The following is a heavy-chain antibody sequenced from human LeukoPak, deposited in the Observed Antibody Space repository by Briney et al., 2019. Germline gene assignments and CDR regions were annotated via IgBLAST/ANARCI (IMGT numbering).Heavy chain of an antibody. CDR1: GFTFSSYW. J-gene: IGHJ6*02. Sequence: GGSLRLSCAASGFTFSSYWMSWVRQAPGKGLEWVANIKHDGSEKYYVDSVEGRFTISRDNAKNSLYLQMNSLRAEDTAVYYCARDSAVVPAADPNYYYYGMDVWGRGTTVTVSS. V-gene: IGHV3-7*01. D-gene: IGHD2-2*01. CDR3: ARDSAVVPAADPNYYYYGMDV. CDR2: IKHDGSEK.